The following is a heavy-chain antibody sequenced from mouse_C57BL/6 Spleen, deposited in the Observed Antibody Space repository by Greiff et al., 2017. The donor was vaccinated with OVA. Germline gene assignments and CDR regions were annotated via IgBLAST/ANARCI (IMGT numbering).Heavy chain of an antibody. D-gene: IGHD2-4*01. Sequence: EVNLVESGGDLVKPGGSLKLSCAASGFTFSSYGMSWVRPTPDKRLEWVATISSGGSYTYYPDSVKGRFTISRDNAKNTLYLQMSSLKSEDAAMYYCARQGDDYDGTAYAMDDWGQGTSVTVSS. CDR1: GFTFSSYG. J-gene: IGHJ4*01. CDR3: ARQGDDYDGTAYAMDD. CDR2: ISSGGSYT. V-gene: IGHV5-6*01.